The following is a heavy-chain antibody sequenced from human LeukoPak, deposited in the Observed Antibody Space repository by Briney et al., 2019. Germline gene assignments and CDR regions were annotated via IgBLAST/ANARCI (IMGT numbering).Heavy chain of an antibody. V-gene: IGHV3-48*02. Sequence: GGSLRLSCAASGXTFSSYSMNWVRQAPGKGLEWVSYISSGSSSIYYADSVKGRFTISRDNAKNSLYLQLNSLRDEDTAVYYCARVVAGIDWFDLWGQGTLVTVSS. D-gene: IGHD6-19*01. CDR3: ARVVAGIDWFDL. J-gene: IGHJ5*02. CDR2: ISSGSSSI. CDR1: GXTFSSYS.